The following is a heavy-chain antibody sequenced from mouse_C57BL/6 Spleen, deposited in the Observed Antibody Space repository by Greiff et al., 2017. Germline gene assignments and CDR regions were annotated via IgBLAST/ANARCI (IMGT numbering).Heavy chain of an antibody. Sequence: VQLQQSGAELVRPGASVTLSCKASGYTFTDYEMHWVKQTPVHGLEWIGAIDPETGGTAYNQKFKGKAILTADKSSSTAYMGLRSLTSEDSAVYYCTRWALYGNWYFDVWGTGTTVTVSS. CDR2: IDPETGGT. CDR1: GYTFTDYE. V-gene: IGHV1-15*01. CDR3: TRWALYGNWYFDV. D-gene: IGHD2-1*01. J-gene: IGHJ1*03.